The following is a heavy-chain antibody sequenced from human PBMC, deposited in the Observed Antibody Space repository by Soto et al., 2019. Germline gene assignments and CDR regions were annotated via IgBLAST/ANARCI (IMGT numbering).Heavy chain of an antibody. J-gene: IGHJ6*02. CDR1: GDRVSSNSAA. Sequence: PSQTLSLTCAISGDRVSSNSAALNWIRQSPSRGLEWLGRTCYRSKWYNDNAVSVKSRITINPDTSKNQFSLQLNSVTPEDTAVYYCARDHELGYCSSTSCGKDVWGQGTTVTVSS. CDR3: ARDHELGYCSSTSCGKDV. CDR2: TCYRSKWYN. D-gene: IGHD2-2*01. V-gene: IGHV6-1*01.